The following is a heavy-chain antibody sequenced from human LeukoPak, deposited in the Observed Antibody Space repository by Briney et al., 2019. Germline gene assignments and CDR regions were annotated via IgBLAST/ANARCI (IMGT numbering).Heavy chain of an antibody. Sequence: PSETLSLTCTVSSGSIRSSSYYWGWIRQPPGKGLEWIGNIYYSESTYYNPSLKSRVTISLDTSKNQFSLKLSSVTAADTAVYYCARVWYYSSRRYYYMDVWGKGTTVTISS. V-gene: IGHV4-39*07. D-gene: IGHD3-10*01. CDR1: SGSIRSSSYY. CDR2: IYYSEST. J-gene: IGHJ6*03. CDR3: ARVWYYSSRRYYYMDV.